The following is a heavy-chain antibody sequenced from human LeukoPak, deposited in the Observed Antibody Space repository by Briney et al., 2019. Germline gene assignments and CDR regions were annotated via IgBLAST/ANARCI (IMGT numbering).Heavy chain of an antibody. J-gene: IGHJ4*02. V-gene: IGHV3-23*01. CDR3: AKEVRPNDY. CDR2: FNGRGGST. Sequence: GGPLRLSCAASGFTFSSYGMSWVRKAPGKALDWVSAFNGRGGSTYYADSEKGRFTISRDTSKNTLFLQRNSQRAEDTAVYYCAKEVRPNDYWGQGTLVTVSS. CDR1: GFTFSSYG. D-gene: IGHD6-6*01.